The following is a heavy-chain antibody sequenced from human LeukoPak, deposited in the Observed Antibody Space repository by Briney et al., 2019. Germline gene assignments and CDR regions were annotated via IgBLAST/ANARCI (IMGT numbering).Heavy chain of an antibody. J-gene: IGHJ1*01. CDR2: SSYDGSNK. CDR3: AKDPSITMIVVETT. D-gene: IGHD3-22*01. CDR1: GLTFSGYA. Sequence: GGSLRLSCVASGLTFSGYAMHWVRQAPGKGLEWVAVSSYDGSNKYYTDSVKGRFTISRDNSKNTLYLQMNSLRAEDTAVYYCAKDPSITMIVVETTWGQGTLVTVSS. V-gene: IGHV3-30*10.